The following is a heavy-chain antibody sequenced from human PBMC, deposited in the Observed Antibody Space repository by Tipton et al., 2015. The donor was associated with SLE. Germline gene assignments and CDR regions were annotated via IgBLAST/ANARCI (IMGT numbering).Heavy chain of an antibody. CDR3: AGTYSSGWSDAFDI. D-gene: IGHD6-19*01. Sequence: TLSLTCTVSGGSISSGDYYWSWIRQPPGKGLEWIGYIYYSGSTNYNPSLRSRVTISVDTSKNQFSLKLSSVTAADTAVYYCAGTYSSGWSDAFDIWGQGTMVTVSS. J-gene: IGHJ3*02. CDR1: GGSISSGDYY. CDR2: IYYSGST. V-gene: IGHV4-30-4*01.